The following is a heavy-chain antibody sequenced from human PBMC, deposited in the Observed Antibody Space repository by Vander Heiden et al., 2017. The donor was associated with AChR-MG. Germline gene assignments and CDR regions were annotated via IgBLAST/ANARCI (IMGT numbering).Heavy chain of an antibody. Sequence: QLQLQESGPGLVKPSETLSLTCTVSGCSISSSSYYWGWIRQPPGKGLEWIGSIYYSGSTYYNPSLKSRVTISVDTSKNQFSLKLSSVTAADTAVYYCARHRLYYYDSSGYRIYWGQGTLVTVSS. J-gene: IGHJ4*02. CDR3: ARHRLYYYDSSGYRIY. V-gene: IGHV4-39*01. CDR2: IYYSGST. D-gene: IGHD3-22*01. CDR1: GCSISSSSYY.